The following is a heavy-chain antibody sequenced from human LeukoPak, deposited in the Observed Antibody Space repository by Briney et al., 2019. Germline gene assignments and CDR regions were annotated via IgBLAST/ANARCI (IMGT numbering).Heavy chain of an antibody. Sequence: AETLSLTCTVSGYSISIGYDWGWIRQPPGKGLEWIGSIYHSGRTFYNPSLKRRVTISVDTSKNTFSLKLPSVTDAATAVYYCARGLVAVGTFDIWGPGTMVTVSS. V-gene: IGHV4-38-2*02. D-gene: IGHD1-14*01. J-gene: IGHJ3*02. CDR3: ARGLVAVGTFDI. CDR1: GYSISIGYD. CDR2: IYHSGRT.